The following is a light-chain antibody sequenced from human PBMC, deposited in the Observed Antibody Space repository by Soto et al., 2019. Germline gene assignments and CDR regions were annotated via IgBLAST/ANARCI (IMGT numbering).Light chain of an antibody. V-gene: IGLV2-8*01. CDR2: EVS. J-gene: IGLJ1*01. CDR1: SSDVGGYNY. CDR3: CSYAGSDNYV. Sequence: QSALTQPPSASGSPGQSVTISCTGTSSDVGGYNYVSWYQQHPGKAPKLMIYEVSKRPSGVPDRFSGSKSGNTASLTVSGLQAEDEADYYCCSYAGSDNYVFGTRSKVTVL.